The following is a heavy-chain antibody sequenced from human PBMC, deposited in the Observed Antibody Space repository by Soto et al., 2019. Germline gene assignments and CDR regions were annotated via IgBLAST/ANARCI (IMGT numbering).Heavy chain of an antibody. J-gene: IGHJ3*01. CDR3: ATYRKFFQL. D-gene: IGHD3-3*01. CDR1: GGSFSGYY. Sequence: SETLSLTCAVYGGSFSGYYWSWIRQPPGKGLEWIGEINHSGSTNYNPSLKGRVTISVDTSKNQFSLKLSSVTAADTAVYYCATYRKFFQLWGQGTKVTVSS. CDR2: INHSGST. V-gene: IGHV4-34*01.